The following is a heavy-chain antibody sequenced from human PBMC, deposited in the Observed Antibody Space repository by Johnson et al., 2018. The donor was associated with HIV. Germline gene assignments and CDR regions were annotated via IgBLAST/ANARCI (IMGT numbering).Heavy chain of an antibody. CDR2: INWNGGST. Sequence: VQLVESGGGLVQPGGSLRLSCAASGFTFDDYGMSWVRQAPGKGLEWVSGINWNGGSTGYVDSVKGRFTISRDNAKNSLYLQMNTLRAEDTAVYFCARGYGDYTRAYDAFDIWGQGTMVTVSS. CDR3: ARGYGDYTRAYDAFDI. D-gene: IGHD4-17*01. CDR1: GFTFDDYG. V-gene: IGHV3-20*04. J-gene: IGHJ3*02.